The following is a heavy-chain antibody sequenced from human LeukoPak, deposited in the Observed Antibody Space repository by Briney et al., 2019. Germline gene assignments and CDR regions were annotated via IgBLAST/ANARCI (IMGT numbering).Heavy chain of an antibody. CDR2: MNPNSGNT. V-gene: IGHV1-8*01. J-gene: IGHJ4*02. D-gene: IGHD4-17*01. CDR3: ARADYGDYVDYFDY. Sequence: ASVKVSCKASGYTFTSYDITWVRQATGQGREWMGWMNPNSGNTGYAQKFQGRVTMTRNTSISTAYMELSSLRSEDTAVYYCARADYGDYVDYFDYWGQGTLVTVSS. CDR1: GYTFTSYD.